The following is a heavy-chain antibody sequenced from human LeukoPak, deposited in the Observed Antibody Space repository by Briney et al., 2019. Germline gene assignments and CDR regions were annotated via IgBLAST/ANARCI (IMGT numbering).Heavy chain of an antibody. V-gene: IGHV3-21*01. D-gene: IGHD3-9*01. CDR3: ARDPGRYFEDVDFDY. J-gene: IGHJ4*02. CDR1: GFTFSSYG. CDR2: ISSSSSYI. Sequence: GGSLRLSCAASGFTFSSYGMNWVRQAPGKGLEWVSSISSSSSYIYYADSVKGRLTISRDNAKNSLYLQTNSLRAEDTAVYYCARDPGRYFEDVDFDYWGQGTLVTVSS.